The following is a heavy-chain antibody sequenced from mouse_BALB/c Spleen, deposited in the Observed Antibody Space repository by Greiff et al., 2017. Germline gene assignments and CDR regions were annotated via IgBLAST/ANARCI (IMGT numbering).Heavy chain of an antibody. CDR1: GYTFTSYW. CDR2: IYPSDSYT. Sequence: QVQLQQPGAELVRPGASVKLSCKASGYTFTSYWINWVKQRPGQGLEWIGNIYPSDSYTNYNQKFKDKATLTVDNSSSTAYIQLSSPTSEDSAVYYCTRGGDGYYENFDVWGAGTTVTVAS. CDR3: TRGGDGYYENFDV. V-gene: IGHV1-69*02. J-gene: IGHJ1*01. D-gene: IGHD2-3*01.